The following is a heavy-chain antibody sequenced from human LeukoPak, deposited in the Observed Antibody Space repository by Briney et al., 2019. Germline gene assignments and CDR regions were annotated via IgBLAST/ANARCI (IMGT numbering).Heavy chain of an antibody. CDR1: GGSISSSDYY. V-gene: IGHV4-39*02. CDR3: AREPIVVVRYFDY. D-gene: IGHD3-22*01. Sequence: SETLSLTCTVSGGSISSSDYYWGWIRQPPGKGLEWIGSIYYSGSTYYNPSLKSRVTISVDTSKKEFSLKLSSVTAADTAVYYCAREPIVVVRYFDYWGQGTLVTVSS. CDR2: IYYSGST. J-gene: IGHJ4*02.